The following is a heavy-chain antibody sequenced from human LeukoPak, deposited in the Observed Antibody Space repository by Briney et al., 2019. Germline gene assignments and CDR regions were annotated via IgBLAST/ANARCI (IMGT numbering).Heavy chain of an antibody. Sequence: GGSLRLSCAASGFTVSSNYMSWVRQAPGKGLEWVSVIYSGGSTYYADSVKGRFTVSRDNSKNTLYLQMSSLRAEDTAIYYCAKVYKSAATRGSFDYWGQGTLVTVSS. CDR1: GFTVSSNY. D-gene: IGHD1-26*01. V-gene: IGHV3-53*01. J-gene: IGHJ4*02. CDR2: IYSGGST. CDR3: AKVYKSAATRGSFDY.